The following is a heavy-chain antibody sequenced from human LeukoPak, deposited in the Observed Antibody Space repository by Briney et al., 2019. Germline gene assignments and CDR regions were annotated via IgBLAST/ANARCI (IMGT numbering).Heavy chain of an antibody. V-gene: IGHV3-49*05. Sequence: KTGGSLRLSCTASGFIFGDYGMSWFRQAPGKGLEWVGFIRGKAYGGTTEYAASVKGRSTISRDDSKSIAYLQMNSLKTEDTAVYYCSRDSSAYSYYFDYWGQGTLVTVSS. CDR1: GFIFGDYG. D-gene: IGHD3-22*01. J-gene: IGHJ4*02. CDR2: IRGKAYGGTT. CDR3: SRDSSAYSYYFDY.